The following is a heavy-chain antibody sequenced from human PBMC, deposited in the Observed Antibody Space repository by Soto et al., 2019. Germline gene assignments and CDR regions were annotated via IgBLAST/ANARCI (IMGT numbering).Heavy chain of an antibody. V-gene: IGHV3-74*01. J-gene: IGHJ5*02. CDR1: GFTFSSYW. CDR3: VRGYSSNWVNWFDP. D-gene: IGHD6-13*01. Sequence: GVSLRLSCAASGFTFSSYWMHWVRQAPGEGPVWVSRINTDGSSTTYADSVKGRFTISRDNAKNTLYLHMNSLRAEDTAVYYCVRGYSSNWVNWFDPWGQGT. CDR2: INTDGSST.